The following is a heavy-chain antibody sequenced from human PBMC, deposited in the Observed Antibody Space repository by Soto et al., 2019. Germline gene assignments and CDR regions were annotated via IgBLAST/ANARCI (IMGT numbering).Heavy chain of an antibody. CDR1: GGSISSYY. J-gene: IGHJ6*03. V-gene: IGHV4-59*08. Sequence: SETLSLTCTVSGGSISSYYWSWIRQPPGKGLEWIGYIYYSGSTNYNPSLKTRVTISVDTSKNQFSLKLSSVTAADTAVYYCARHYYYYYMDVWGKGTTVTVSS. CDR3: ARHYYYYYMDV. CDR2: IYYSGST.